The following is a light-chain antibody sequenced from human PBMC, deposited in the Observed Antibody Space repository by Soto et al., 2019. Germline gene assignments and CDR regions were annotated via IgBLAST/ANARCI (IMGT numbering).Light chain of an antibody. V-gene: IGKV3-11*01. CDR2: DAS. J-gene: IGKJ4*01. CDR3: QQRSKWPLT. Sequence: EIALTQSPATLSLSPGERATLSCRASQSVSSYLAWYQQKPGQAPRLLIYDASNRATGIPARFSGSGSGTDFTLTISRLEPEDLGVYYCQQRSKWPLTFGGGTKVDIK. CDR1: QSVSSY.